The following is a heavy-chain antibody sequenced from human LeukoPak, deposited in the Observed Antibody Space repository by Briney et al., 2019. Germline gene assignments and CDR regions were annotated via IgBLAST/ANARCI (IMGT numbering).Heavy chain of an antibody. Sequence: GGSLRLSCAASGFTFSSHSMNWVRQAPGKGLEWVSSISSSSSYIHYADSVKGRFTISRDNAKNSLYLQMNSLRAEDTAEYYCARDRSLTAFDYWGLGTLVTVSS. V-gene: IGHV3-21*01. J-gene: IGHJ4*02. D-gene: IGHD5-18*01. CDR2: ISSSSSYI. CDR1: GFTFSSHS. CDR3: ARDRSLTAFDY.